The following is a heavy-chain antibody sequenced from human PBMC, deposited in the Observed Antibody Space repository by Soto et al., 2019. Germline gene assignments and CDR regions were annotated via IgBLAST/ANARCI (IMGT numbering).Heavy chain of an antibody. CDR2: IYWDGES. J-gene: IGHJ4*02. CDR3: AHRDSTGXXTYFDS. V-gene: IGHV2-5*02. CDR1: VFLFTTTRMG. Sequence: SGPTLVNPTETLTLTCTFSVFLFTTTRMGVGWTRQPPGKALEWLALIYWDGESRYNPLLRRRLTLTEDTSKNQVVRTMTNMDPKDTATYYCAHRDSTGXXTYFDSWGQGIPVTVSS. D-gene: IGHD1-1*01.